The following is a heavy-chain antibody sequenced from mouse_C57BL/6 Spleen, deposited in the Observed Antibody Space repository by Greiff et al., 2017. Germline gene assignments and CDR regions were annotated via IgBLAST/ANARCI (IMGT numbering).Heavy chain of an antibody. J-gene: IGHJ2*01. CDR3: ARRDYYGSRFFDY. CDR2: IDTEDGET. V-gene: IGHV14-2*01. CDR1: GFNIKDYY. D-gene: IGHD1-1*01. Sequence: EVKLVESGAELVKPGASVKLTCTASGFNIKDYYMHWVKKRNEQGLAWIGRIDTEDGETKNAPKYQGKATITADTCSNTAYLQLSILTSEDTAVYYCARRDYYGSRFFDYWGQGTTLTVSS.